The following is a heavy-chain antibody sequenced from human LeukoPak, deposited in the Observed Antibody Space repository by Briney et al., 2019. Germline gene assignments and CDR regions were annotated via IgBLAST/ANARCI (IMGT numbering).Heavy chain of an antibody. V-gene: IGHV1-18*04. CDR3: ARDVDTATDQINDY. D-gene: IGHD5-18*01. Sequence: ASVKVSCKASGYTFTSHGISWVRQAPGQGLEGMGWVSTYNGNTNYVPKYQGRVTMTTDTSTSTAYMELRSLRSDDTAVYYCARDVDTATDQINDYWGQGTLVTVSS. CDR2: VSTYNGNT. CDR1: GYTFTSHG. J-gene: IGHJ4*02.